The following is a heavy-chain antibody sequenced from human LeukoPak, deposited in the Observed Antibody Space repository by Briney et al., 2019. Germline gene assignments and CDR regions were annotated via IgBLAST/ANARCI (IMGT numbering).Heavy chain of an antibody. V-gene: IGHV3-74*01. CDR2: INSDGSST. CDR3: ASEFSSGWLRYYYYYMDV. J-gene: IGHJ6*03. CDR1: GFTFSSYW. Sequence: GGSLRLSCAASGFTFSSYWMHWVRQAPGKGLVWVSRINSDGSSTSYADSVKGRFTISRDNAKNTLYLQMNSLRAEDTAVYYCASEFSSGWLRYYYYYMDVWGKGTTVTVSS. D-gene: IGHD6-19*01.